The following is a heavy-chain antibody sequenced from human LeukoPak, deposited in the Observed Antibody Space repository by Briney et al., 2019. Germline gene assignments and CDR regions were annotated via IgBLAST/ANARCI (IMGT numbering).Heavy chain of an antibody. CDR2: ISYDGSNK. CDR1: GFTFSSYG. V-gene: IGHV3-30*18. Sequence: GGSLRLSCAASGFTFSSYGMHWVRQAPGKGLEWVAVISYDGSNKYYADSVKGRFTISRDNSKNTLYLQMNSLRVEDTAVYYCAKVAKYYYGSETYEHWGQGTPVTASS. CDR3: AKVAKYYYGSETYEH. D-gene: IGHD3-10*01. J-gene: IGHJ1*01.